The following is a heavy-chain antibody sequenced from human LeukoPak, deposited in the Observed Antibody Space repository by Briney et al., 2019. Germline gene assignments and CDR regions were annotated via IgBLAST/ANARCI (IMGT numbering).Heavy chain of an antibody. CDR2: ISAYNGNT. Sequence: GASVKVSCKASGYTFTSYGISWVRQAPGRGLEWMGWISAYNGNTNYAQKLQGRVTMTTDTSTSTAYMELRSLRSDDTAVYYCARVYPDYYYGSGSPDYWGQGTLVTVSS. CDR1: GYTFTSYG. D-gene: IGHD3-10*01. J-gene: IGHJ4*02. CDR3: ARVYPDYYYGSGSPDY. V-gene: IGHV1-18*01.